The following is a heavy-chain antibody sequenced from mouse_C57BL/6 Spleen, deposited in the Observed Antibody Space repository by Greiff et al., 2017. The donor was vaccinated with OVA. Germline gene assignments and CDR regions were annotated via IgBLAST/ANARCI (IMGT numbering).Heavy chain of an antibody. Sequence: VKLMESGPELVKPGASVKISCKASGYAFSSSWMNWVKQRPGKGLEWIGRIYPGDGDTNYNGKFKGKATLTADKSSSTAYMQLSSLTSEDSAVYFCARDGYYVDYWGQGTTLTVSS. D-gene: IGHD1-1*01. CDR3: ARDGYYVDY. V-gene: IGHV1-82*01. CDR1: GYAFSSSW. J-gene: IGHJ2*01. CDR2: IYPGDGDT.